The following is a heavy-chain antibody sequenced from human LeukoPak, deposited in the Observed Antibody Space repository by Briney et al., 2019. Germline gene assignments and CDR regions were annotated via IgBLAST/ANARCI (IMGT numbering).Heavy chain of an antibody. V-gene: IGHV3-7*01. Sequence: PGGSLRLSCAASRFTFSDYYMTWVRQAPGRGLEWVANIKEDGSEKNYVDSVKGRFTISRDNAKNSVSLQMNSLRAEDTAVYYCASGSYGSGFYYFYYMDVWGKGTTVTVSS. CDR3: ASGSYGSGFYYFYYMDV. J-gene: IGHJ6*03. D-gene: IGHD3-10*01. CDR2: IKEDGSEK. CDR1: RFTFSDYY.